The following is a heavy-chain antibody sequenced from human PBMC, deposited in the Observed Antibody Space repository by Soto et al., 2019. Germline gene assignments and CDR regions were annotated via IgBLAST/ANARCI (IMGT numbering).Heavy chain of an antibody. J-gene: IGHJ4*02. CDR2: LIDTGANT. CDR3: AKQMQHALRDYTFDH. CDR1: GFSFSNFA. V-gene: IGHV3-23*01. D-gene: IGHD2-2*02. Sequence: GSLRLSFAASGFSFSNFAMSWVRQAPGKGLEWVSGLIDTGANTFYADSVKGRFTISRDNSRNILYLQMDSLRAEDTAIYYCAKQMQHALRDYTFDHWGQGTLVTVSS.